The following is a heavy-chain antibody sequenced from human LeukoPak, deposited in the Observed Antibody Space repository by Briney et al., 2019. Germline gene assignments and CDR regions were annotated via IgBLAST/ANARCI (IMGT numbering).Heavy chain of an antibody. D-gene: IGHD6-13*01. Sequence: VSRISGDGTNTSYADSVKGRFSISRDNAKNTVYLQMTNLRAEDTALYYCQAEYSRSSLDYWGQGTLVTVSS. J-gene: IGHJ4*02. CDR3: QAEYSRSSLDY. V-gene: IGHV3-74*01. CDR2: ISGDGTNT.